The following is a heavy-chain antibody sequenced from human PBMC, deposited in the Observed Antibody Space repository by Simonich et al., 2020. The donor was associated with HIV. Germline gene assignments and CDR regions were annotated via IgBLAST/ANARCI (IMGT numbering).Heavy chain of an antibody. CDR2: FDPENLET. CDR1: GYTLTGLS. D-gene: IGHD3-3*01. CDR3: ARARLTISGLVNSYYYYMDV. Sequence: QVQLVQSGAEVKKPGASVKVSCKVSGYTLTGLSMHWVRQAPGKGLEWMGGFDPENLETIYAQNFQGRVSMTEDTSTDTAYMELSSLRSEDTAVYYCARARLTISGLVNSYYYYMDVWGKGTTVTVSS. J-gene: IGHJ6*03. V-gene: IGHV1-24*01.